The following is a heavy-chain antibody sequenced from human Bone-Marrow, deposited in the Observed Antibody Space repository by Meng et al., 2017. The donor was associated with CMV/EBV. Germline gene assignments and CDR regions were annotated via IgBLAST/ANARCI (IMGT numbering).Heavy chain of an antibody. CDR1: FRSYA. D-gene: IGHD3-10*01. CDR2: ISGSGGST. V-gene: IGHV3-23*01. CDR3: AKGIELLWFGELFPYYFDY. J-gene: IGHJ4*02. Sequence: FRSYAMSWVGQAPGKGLEWVSAISGSGGSTYYADSVKGRFTISRDNSKNTLYLQMNSLRAEDTAVYYCAKGIELLWFGELFPYYFDYWGQGTLVTVSS.